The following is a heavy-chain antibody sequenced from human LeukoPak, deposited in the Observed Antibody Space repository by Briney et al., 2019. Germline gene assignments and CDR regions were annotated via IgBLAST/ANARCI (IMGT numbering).Heavy chain of an antibody. CDR3: ARLLSYYYFYMDV. CDR2: ISYDGSNK. J-gene: IGHJ6*03. V-gene: IGHV3-30*03. D-gene: IGHD3-10*01. CDR1: GFTFSSYG. Sequence: PGRSLRLSCAASGFTFSSYGMHWVRQAPGKGLEWVAVISYDGSNKYYADSVKGRFTISRDNSKNSLYLQMNSLRAEDTALYYCARLLSYYYFYMDVWGKGTTVTVSS.